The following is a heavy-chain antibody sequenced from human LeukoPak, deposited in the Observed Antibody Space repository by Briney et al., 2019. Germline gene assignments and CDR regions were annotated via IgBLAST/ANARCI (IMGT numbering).Heavy chain of an antibody. CDR1: GGTFSSYA. D-gene: IGHD2-2*02. V-gene: IGHV1-69*13. CDR2: IIPIFGTA. CDR3: AAGRYCSSTSCYTSDGFDY. Sequence: SVKVSCKASGGTFSSYAISWVRQAPGQGLEWMGGIIPIFGTANYAQKFQGRVTITADESTSTAYMELSSLRSEDTAVYYCAAGRYCSSTSCYTSDGFDYWGQGTLVTVSS. J-gene: IGHJ4*02.